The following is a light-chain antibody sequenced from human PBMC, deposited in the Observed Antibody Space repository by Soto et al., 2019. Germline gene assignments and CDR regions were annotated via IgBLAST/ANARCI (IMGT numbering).Light chain of an antibody. CDR2: DVS. CDR3: GSWDSSLSAYV. V-gene: IGLV2-14*01. J-gene: IGLJ1*01. CDR1: SSDVGAYNS. Sequence: QSALTQPASVSGSPGQSITISCTGTSSDVGAYNSVAWYQHNPGKAPKLMIYDVSNRPSGVSSRFSGSKSANTASLSISGLQADDEADYYCGSWDSSLSAYVFGTGTKVTVL.